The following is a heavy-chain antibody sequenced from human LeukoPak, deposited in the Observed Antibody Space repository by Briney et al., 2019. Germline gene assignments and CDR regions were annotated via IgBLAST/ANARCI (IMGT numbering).Heavy chain of an antibody. V-gene: IGHV1-2*02. Sequence: GASVKVSCKASGYSSTGHYIHWVRQAPGQGLEWMGCINPNTGGTNYAQKFQGRVTMTSDTSTTTAYMGLSSLSSDDTAVYFCSRSSAAAGAVGYWGQGTQVTVSS. CDR2: INPNTGGT. CDR1: GYSSTGHY. J-gene: IGHJ4*02. D-gene: IGHD6-13*01. CDR3: SRSSAAAGAVGY.